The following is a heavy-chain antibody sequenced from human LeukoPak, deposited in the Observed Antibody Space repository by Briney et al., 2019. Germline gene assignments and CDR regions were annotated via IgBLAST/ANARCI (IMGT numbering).Heavy chain of an antibody. V-gene: IGHV3-30-3*01. Sequence: GGSLRLSCAASGFTFSSYAMHWVRQAPGKGLEWVAVISYDGSNKYYADSVKGRFTISRDNSKNTLYLRMNSLRAEDTAVYYCARDPPSAVTSTSAFDYWGQGTLVTVSS. D-gene: IGHD4-17*01. J-gene: IGHJ4*02. CDR1: GFTFSSYA. CDR3: ARDPPSAVTSTSAFDY. CDR2: ISYDGSNK.